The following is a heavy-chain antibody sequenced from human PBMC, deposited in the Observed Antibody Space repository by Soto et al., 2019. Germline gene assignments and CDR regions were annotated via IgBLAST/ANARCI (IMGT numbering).Heavy chain of an antibody. CDR1: GFSLSTGGVG. J-gene: IGHJ6*02. D-gene: IGHD1-1*01. CDR2: VHWDDDK. V-gene: IGHV2-5*02. Sequence: QITLKESGPTLVKPTQTLTLTCTFSGFSLSTGGVGVGWIRQPPGKALEWLALVHWDDDKRYSPSLKTRLTLTKDTSKNQVGVIITNMDPVATATYYCAHSAAPPDLEGQFYPYYYYYGLDVWGQGTTVTVSS. CDR3: AHSAAPPDLEGQFYPYYYYYGLDV.